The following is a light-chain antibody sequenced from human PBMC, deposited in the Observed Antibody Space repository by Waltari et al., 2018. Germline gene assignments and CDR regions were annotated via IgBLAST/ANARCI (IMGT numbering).Light chain of an antibody. CDR2: DAS. V-gene: IGKV1-39*01. CDR3: QQSYSLPWT. Sequence: DIQMTQSPSSLAASVGDRVTITCRASQSISSDLNWYQQRPGKAPKLLIYDASSLQGEAPTRFSGSGSGTEFTLTISSMQPADFATYYCQQSYSLPWTFGQVTNVEVK. J-gene: IGKJ1*01. CDR1: QSISSD.